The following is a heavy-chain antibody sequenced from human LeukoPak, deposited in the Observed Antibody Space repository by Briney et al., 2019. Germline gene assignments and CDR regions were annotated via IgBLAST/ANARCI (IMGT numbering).Heavy chain of an antibody. CDR3: ARAACSSTSCLGYYGMDV. CDR1: GYTFTGYY. D-gene: IGHD2-2*01. J-gene: IGHJ6*02. CDR2: IIPILGIA. Sequence: ASVKVSCKASGYTFTGYYMHWVRQAPGQGLEWMGRIIPILGIANYAQKFQGRVTITADKSTSTAYMELSSLRSEDTAVYYCARAACSSTSCLGYYGMDVWGQGTTVTVSS. V-gene: IGHV1-69*04.